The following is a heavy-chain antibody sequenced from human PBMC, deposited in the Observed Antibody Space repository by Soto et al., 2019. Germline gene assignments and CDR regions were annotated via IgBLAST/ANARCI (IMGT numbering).Heavy chain of an antibody. CDR3: ARDGGGSSGGANWFDP. J-gene: IGHJ5*02. Sequence: QVQLVESGGGVVQPGRSLRLSCAASGFTFSSYGMHWVRQAPGKGLEWVAVIWYDGSNKYYADSVKGRFTISRDNSKNTLYLQMNSLRAEDTAVYYCARDGGGSSGGANWFDPWGQGTLVTVSS. D-gene: IGHD6-19*01. CDR2: IWYDGSNK. V-gene: IGHV3-33*01. CDR1: GFTFSSYG.